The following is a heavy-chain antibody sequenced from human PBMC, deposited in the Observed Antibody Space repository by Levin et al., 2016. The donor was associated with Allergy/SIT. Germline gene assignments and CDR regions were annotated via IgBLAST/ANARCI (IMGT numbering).Heavy chain of an antibody. V-gene: IGHV4-4*02. D-gene: IGHD2-21*01. J-gene: IGHJ4*02. Sequence: GSLRLSCAVSGGSISSNWWSWVRQPPGKGLEWIGEKHHSGFTKSNPSVKSRVTFSIDKSKNQFSLRLTSVTAADTAVYYCARNYCDESDHCFDYWGQGTQLTVSS. CDR1: GGSISSNW. CDR3: ARNYCDESDHCFDY. CDR2: KHHSGFT.